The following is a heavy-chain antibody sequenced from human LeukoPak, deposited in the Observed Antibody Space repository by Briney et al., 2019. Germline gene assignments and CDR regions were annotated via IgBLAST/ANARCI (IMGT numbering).Heavy chain of an antibody. CDR1: GGTFSSYA. V-gene: IGHV1-69*06. CDR2: IIPIFGTA. CDR3: ARDKPKWGFDP. J-gene: IGHJ5*02. Sequence: GASVKVSCKASGGTFSSYAISWVRQAPGQGLEWMGGIIPIFGTANYAQKFQGRVTITADKSTSTAYMELSSLRSEDTAVYYCARDKPKWGFDPWGQGTLVTVSS. D-gene: IGHD1-26*01.